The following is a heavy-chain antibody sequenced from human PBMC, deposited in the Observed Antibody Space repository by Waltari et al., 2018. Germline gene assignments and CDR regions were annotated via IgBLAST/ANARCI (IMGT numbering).Heavy chain of an antibody. D-gene: IGHD3-22*01. V-gene: IGHV4-59*08. Sequence: HVQLQESGPGLVKPSETLSLTCTVSGDFPSDDHSTWIRPAPGKGLGWIAYLRNTGGTKCTPSLESRVTVSAVTSKKQFSLRLTSVTAADTAVYYCARLPTKYFDSIGWGFFDQWGQGILVTVSS. CDR2: LRNTGGT. CDR1: GDFPSDDH. J-gene: IGHJ4*02. CDR3: ARLPTKYFDSIGWGFFDQ.